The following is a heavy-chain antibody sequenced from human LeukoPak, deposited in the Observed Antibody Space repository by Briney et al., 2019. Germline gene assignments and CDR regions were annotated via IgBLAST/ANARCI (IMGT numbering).Heavy chain of an antibody. V-gene: IGHV1-69*01. CDR1: GATFSSYA. CDR3: ARGGSIVGSNTEYYFDY. Sequence: VASVKVSCKASGATFSSYAISWVRQAPGQGLEWMGGIIPIFGTANYAQKFQGRVTITADESTSTAYMELSSLRSEDTAVYYCARGGSIVGSNTEYYFDYWGQGTLVTVSS. CDR2: IIPIFGTA. J-gene: IGHJ4*02. D-gene: IGHD1-26*01.